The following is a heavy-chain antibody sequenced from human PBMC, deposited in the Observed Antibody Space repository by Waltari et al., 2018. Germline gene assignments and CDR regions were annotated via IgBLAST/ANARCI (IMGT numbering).Heavy chain of an antibody. D-gene: IGHD5-18*01. CDR2: FNPSTGVT. V-gene: IGHV1-2*02. Sequence: QVQLVQSGAEVKKPGASVKVSCKASGYSFIDQYIHWVRQAPGQGLEWMGWFNPSTGVTKFAQKFQGRATMTSNTSMRTAHMELSRLRFDDTAVYYCALEQRDAVAYFDYWGQGTLVTVSS. CDR3: ALEQRDAVAYFDY. J-gene: IGHJ4*02. CDR1: GYSFIDQY.